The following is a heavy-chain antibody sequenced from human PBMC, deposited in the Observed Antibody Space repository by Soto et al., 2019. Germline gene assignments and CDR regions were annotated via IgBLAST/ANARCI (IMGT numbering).Heavy chain of an antibody. V-gene: IGHV1-46*01. J-gene: IGHJ4*02. CDR1: GDTFTNYY. CDR2: VNPSGGHT. Sequence: QVQLMQSGAEVKKPGASVKVSCKASGDTFTNYYIHWVRQAPGQGIEWMGTVNPSGGHTTYSQNFLVRVTMTRDTSTSTLYMELTSLTSDDTAVYYCARGGHVVVVTAAFDYWGQGTLVTVSS. CDR3: ARGGHVVVVTAAFDY. D-gene: IGHD2-21*02.